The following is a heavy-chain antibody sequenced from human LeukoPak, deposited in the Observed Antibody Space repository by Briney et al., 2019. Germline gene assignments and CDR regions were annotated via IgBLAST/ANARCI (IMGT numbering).Heavy chain of an antibody. J-gene: IGHJ6*02. D-gene: IGHD6-13*01. V-gene: IGHV3-9*01. CDR2: ISWNSGNI. Sequence: PGRSLRLSCIGSGFSFDDYGMHWVRQVPGKGLERVSHISWNSGNIGYVDSVKGRFTISRDNAKNSLYLEMNSLRPEDTALYYCAKDRGITASGKKGMDVWGQGTTVTVSS. CDR3: AKDRGITASGKKGMDV. CDR1: GFSFDDYG.